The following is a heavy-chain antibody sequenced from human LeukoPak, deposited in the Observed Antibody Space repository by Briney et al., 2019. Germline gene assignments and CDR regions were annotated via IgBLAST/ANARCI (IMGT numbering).Heavy chain of an antibody. CDR2: VSQRGIT. D-gene: IGHD5-18*01. Sequence: SETLSLTCAVYGGSFSGYYWSWIRQSPGKGLEWLGSVSQRGITYYNPSLQSRVTISVDTSKNQFSLKLSSVTAADTAVYYCARVPSSGSRYGPRFDYWGQGTLVTVSS. V-gene: IGHV4-34*01. CDR1: GGSFSGYY. J-gene: IGHJ4*02. CDR3: ARVPSSGSRYGPRFDY.